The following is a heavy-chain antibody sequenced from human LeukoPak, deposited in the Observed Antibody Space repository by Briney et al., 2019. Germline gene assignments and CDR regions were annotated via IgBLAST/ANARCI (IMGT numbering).Heavy chain of an antibody. D-gene: IGHD2-15*01. CDR3: AREDQPRGTFDY. Sequence: PGGSLRLSCAASGFTFSGYAMSRVRQAPGKGLEWVANIKQDGSEKYYVDSVKGRFTISRDNAKNSLYLQMNSLRAEDTALYYCAREDQPRGTFDYWGQGILVTVSS. CDR2: IKQDGSEK. J-gene: IGHJ4*02. CDR1: GFTFSGYA. V-gene: IGHV3-7*05.